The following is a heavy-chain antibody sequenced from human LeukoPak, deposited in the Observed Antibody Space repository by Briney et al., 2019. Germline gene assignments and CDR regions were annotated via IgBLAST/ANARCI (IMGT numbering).Heavy chain of an antibody. CDR3: ARDFLNRQFDY. CDR1: RFTFSNYA. V-gene: IGHV3-23*01. Sequence: GGSLRLSCAASRFTFSNYAMTWVRQAPGKGLEWVSTISASGGTTSYADSVKGRFTISRDTSKNTLYLQMNSLRAEDTALYYCARDFLNRQFDYWGQGTLVTVSS. CDR2: ISASGGTT. J-gene: IGHJ4*02.